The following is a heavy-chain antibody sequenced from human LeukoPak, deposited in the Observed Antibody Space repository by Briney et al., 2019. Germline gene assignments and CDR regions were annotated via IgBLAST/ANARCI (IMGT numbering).Heavy chain of an antibody. CDR2: INPSGGST. J-gene: IGHJ4*02. V-gene: IGHV1-46*03. Sequence: ASVKVSCKASGYTFTSYYMHWVRQAPGQGLEWMGIINPSGGSTSYAQKFQGRVTMTRDTSTSTVYMELSSLRSEDTAVYYCARDLIGYYDSSGYLTDDYWGQGTLVTVSP. CDR1: GYTFTSYY. D-gene: IGHD3-22*01. CDR3: ARDLIGYYDSSGYLTDDY.